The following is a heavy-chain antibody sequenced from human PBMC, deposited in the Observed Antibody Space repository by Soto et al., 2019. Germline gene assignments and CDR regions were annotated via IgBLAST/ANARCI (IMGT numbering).Heavy chain of an antibody. CDR2: INHSGST. V-gene: IGHV4-34*01. CDR1: GGSFSGYY. J-gene: IGHJ4*02. D-gene: IGHD2-2*01. Sequence: QVQLQQWGAGLLKPSETLSLTCAVYGGSFSGYYWSWIRQPPGKGLEWIGEINHSGSTNYNPSLKGRVTISVDTAKNQFSLKLSSVTAADTAVYYCARGQCSSTSCHRENTSPYFDYWGQGTLVTVSS. CDR3: ARGQCSSTSCHRENTSPYFDY.